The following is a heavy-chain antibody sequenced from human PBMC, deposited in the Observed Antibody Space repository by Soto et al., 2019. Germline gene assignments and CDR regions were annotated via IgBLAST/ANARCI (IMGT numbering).Heavy chain of an antibody. J-gene: IGHJ5*02. CDR3: ARNRGVVVVVAATAPGWFDP. D-gene: IGHD2-15*01. Sequence: SVKVSCKASGGTFSSYAISWVRQAPGQGLEWMGGIIPIFGTANYAQKFQGRVTITADKSTSTAYMELSSLGSEDTAVYYCARNRGVVVVVAATAPGWFDPWGQGTLVTVSS. CDR1: GGTFSSYA. V-gene: IGHV1-69*06. CDR2: IIPIFGTA.